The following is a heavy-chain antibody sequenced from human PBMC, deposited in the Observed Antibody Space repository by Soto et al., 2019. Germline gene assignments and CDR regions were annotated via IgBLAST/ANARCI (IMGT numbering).Heavy chain of an antibody. V-gene: IGHV1-69*13. J-gene: IGHJ6*02. Sequence: SVKVSCKASGGTFSSYAISWVRQAPGQGLEWLGGIIPIFGTANYAQKFQGRVTITADESTSTAYMELSSLRSEDTAVYYCASEAYRGGIHPYYGMDVWGQGTTVTVSS. D-gene: IGHD1-26*01. CDR1: GGTFSSYA. CDR3: ASEAYRGGIHPYYGMDV. CDR2: IIPIFGTA.